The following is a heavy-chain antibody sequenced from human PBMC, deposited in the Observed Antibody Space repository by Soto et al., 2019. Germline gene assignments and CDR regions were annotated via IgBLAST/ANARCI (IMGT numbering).Heavy chain of an antibody. CDR1: GGTFSSYA. CDR2: IIPIFGTA. V-gene: IGHV1-69*01. J-gene: IGHJ4*02. Sequence: QVQLVQSGAEVKKPGSSVKVSCTASGGTFSSYAVSWVRQAPGQGLEWMGGIIPIFGTANYAQKFQGRVTITADESTSTAYMALSSLRSEDTAVYYCARRGDPYSSSWYYFDYWGQGTLVTVSS. D-gene: IGHD6-13*01. CDR3: ARRGDPYSSSWYYFDY.